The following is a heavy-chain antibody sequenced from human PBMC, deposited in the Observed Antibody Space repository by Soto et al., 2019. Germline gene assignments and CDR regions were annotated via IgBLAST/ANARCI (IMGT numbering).Heavy chain of an antibody. J-gene: IGHJ5*02. CDR3: AREGMGFSNWFDP. CDR2: MNTDGSDT. V-gene: IGHV3-74*01. D-gene: IGHD2-8*01. Sequence: EMQLVESGGGLVQPGGSLRLSCAASGFTFSSYWMHWVRQAPGKGLVWVSRMNTDGSDTYYADSVKGRFTIYRDNARNTMYLQMNSLRVEDTAVYYCAREGMGFSNWFDPRGQGTLVSVSS. CDR1: GFTFSSYW.